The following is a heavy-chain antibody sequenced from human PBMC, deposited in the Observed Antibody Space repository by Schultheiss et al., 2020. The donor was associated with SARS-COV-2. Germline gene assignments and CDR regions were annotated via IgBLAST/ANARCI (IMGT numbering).Heavy chain of an antibody. CDR1: GFTFSNAW. D-gene: IGHD2-2*01. V-gene: IGHV3-15*01. J-gene: IGHJ4*02. CDR3: AREDHIVTTCLDY. Sequence: GSLRLSCAASGFTFSNAWMSWVRQAPGKGLEWVGRIKSKTDGGTTDYAAPVKGRFTISRDDSKNTLYLQMNSLKTEDTAVYYCAREDHIVTTCLDYWGQGTLVTVSS. CDR2: IKSKTDGGTT.